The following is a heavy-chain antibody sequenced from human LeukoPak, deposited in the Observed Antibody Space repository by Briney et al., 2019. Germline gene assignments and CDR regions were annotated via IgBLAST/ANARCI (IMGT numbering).Heavy chain of an antibody. CDR1: GFTFSSYG. D-gene: IGHD6-19*01. CDR3: AREFGRGSGWYLGLAY. V-gene: IGHV3-33*01. J-gene: IGHJ4*02. Sequence: PGGSLRLSCAASGFTFSSYGMHWVRQAPGKGLEWVAVIWYDGSNKYYADSVKGRFTISRDNSKNTLYLQMNSLRAEDTAVYYCAREFGRGSGWYLGLAYWGQGTLVTVSS. CDR2: IWYDGSNK.